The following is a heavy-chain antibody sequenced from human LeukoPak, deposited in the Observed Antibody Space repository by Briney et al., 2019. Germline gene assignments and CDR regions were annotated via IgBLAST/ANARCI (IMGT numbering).Heavy chain of an antibody. CDR1: GYTFTSYD. J-gene: IGHJ4*02. V-gene: IGHV1-8*01. CDR3: ATGGPWGIPVPGGGPQDY. Sequence: ASVKVSCKASGYTFTSYDINWVRQATGQGLEWMGWMNPNSGNTGYAQKFQGRVTMTRNTSISTAYMELSSLRSEDTAVYFCATGGPWGIPVPGGGPQDYWGQGTLVTVSS. CDR2: MNPNSGNT. D-gene: IGHD6-19*01.